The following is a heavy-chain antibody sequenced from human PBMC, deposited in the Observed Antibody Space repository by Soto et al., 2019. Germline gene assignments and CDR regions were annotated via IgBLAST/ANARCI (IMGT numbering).Heavy chain of an antibody. CDR1: DGSISSYF. V-gene: IGHV4-59*01. Sequence: PSETLSLTCTVSDGSISSYFWSWIRQPPGKGLEWIGYIYYNGGTTRYSPSLKSRVTISVDTSKNHFSLNLRSVSAAATAVYYWASVVPRGYSDYWGKGTLVTVSS. CDR2: IYYNGGTT. CDR3: ASVVPRGYSDY. D-gene: IGHD6-25*01. J-gene: IGHJ4*02.